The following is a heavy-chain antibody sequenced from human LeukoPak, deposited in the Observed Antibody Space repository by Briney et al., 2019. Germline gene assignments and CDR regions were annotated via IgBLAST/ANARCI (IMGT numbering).Heavy chain of an antibody. D-gene: IGHD1-1*01. CDR3: ARSGREATEIDY. Sequence: GGSLRLSCAASGFTFSDYFMSWVRQAPGKGLEWLSYINGRGTYIDYAESLKGRITISRDNAQNSLYLQMNSLRVEDAAVYYCARSGREATEIDYWGQGTLVTVSS. J-gene: IGHJ4*02. V-gene: IGHV3-11*06. CDR2: INGRGTYI. CDR1: GFTFSDYF.